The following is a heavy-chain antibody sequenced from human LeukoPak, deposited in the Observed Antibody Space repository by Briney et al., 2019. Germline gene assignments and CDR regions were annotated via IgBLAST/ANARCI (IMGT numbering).Heavy chain of an antibody. D-gene: IGHD6-13*01. CDR2: IYYSGST. Sequence: SETLSLTCTVSGGSISSYYWSWIRQPPGKGLEWIGYIYYSGSTNYNPSLKSRVTISVDTSKNQFSLKLSSVTAADTAVYYCARTLYSSSWGLWYWGQGTLVTVSS. J-gene: IGHJ4*02. CDR3: ARTLYSSSWGLWY. V-gene: IGHV4-59*12. CDR1: GGSISSYY.